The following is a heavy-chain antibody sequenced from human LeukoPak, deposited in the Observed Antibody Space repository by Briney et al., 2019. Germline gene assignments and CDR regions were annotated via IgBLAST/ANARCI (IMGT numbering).Heavy chain of an antibody. V-gene: IGHV3-15*01. CDR3: TTQRYCSGGSCSDY. Sequence: GGSLRLSCAASGFTFSNAWMSWVRQAPGKGLELDGRIKSKTDGGTTDYAAPVKDRFTISRDDSKNTLYLQMNSLKTEDTAVYYCTTQRYCSGGSCSDYWGQGTLVTVSS. D-gene: IGHD2-15*01. CDR1: GFTFSNAW. J-gene: IGHJ4*02. CDR2: IKSKTDGGTT.